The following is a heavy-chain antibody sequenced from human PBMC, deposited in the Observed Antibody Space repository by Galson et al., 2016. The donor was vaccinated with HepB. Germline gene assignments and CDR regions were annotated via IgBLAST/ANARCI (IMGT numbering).Heavy chain of an antibody. Sequence: SLRLSCAASGFTFSSYAMHWVRQAPGKGLEWVAVISYDGSNQYYADSVKGRFTISRDNSKKTLYLQMNSLRAEDTAVYYCARQPARDRGSSTGCYARDYYYYGMDVWGQGTTVTVSS. V-gene: IGHV3-30*04. CDR3: ARQPARDRGSSTGCYARDYYYYGMDV. CDR2: ISYDGSNQ. J-gene: IGHJ6*02. D-gene: IGHD2-2*01. CDR1: GFTFSSYA.